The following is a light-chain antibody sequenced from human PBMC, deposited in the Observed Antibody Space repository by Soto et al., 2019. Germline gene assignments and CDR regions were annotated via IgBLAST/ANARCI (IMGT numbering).Light chain of an antibody. CDR3: QQYGTSPWT. CDR1: QSVSGSY. V-gene: IGKV3-20*01. CDR2: GAS. Sequence: EIVLTQSPGTLSLSPGERATLSCRASQSVSGSYLAWYQQKPAQAPRLLMYGASSRAADIPDRFSGSGSGTDFTLTISRLEPEDFAVYHCQQYGTSPWTFGQGTKVEIK. J-gene: IGKJ1*01.